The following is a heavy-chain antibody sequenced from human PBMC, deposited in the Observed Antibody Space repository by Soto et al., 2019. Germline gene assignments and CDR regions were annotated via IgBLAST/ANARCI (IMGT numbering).Heavy chain of an antibody. V-gene: IGHV1-18*01. CDR1: GYAFTTYG. Sequence: QVHLVQSGAEVKKPGASVKVSCKGSGYAFTTYGITWVRQAPGQGLEWMGWISDHTGNTNYAQKLQGRVTVTRDTSTSTAYMELRSLRSDDTAVYYCARGRYGDYWGQGALVTVSS. J-gene: IGHJ4*02. D-gene: IGHD1-1*01. CDR2: ISDHTGNT. CDR3: ARGRYGDY.